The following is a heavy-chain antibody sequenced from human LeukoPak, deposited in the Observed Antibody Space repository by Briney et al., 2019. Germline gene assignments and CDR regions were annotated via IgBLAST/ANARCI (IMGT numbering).Heavy chain of an antibody. V-gene: IGHV3-66*01. CDR3: VKEAPGTTIYY. Sequence: GGSLRLSCAASGFSVSGNYMSWVRQAPVKGLEWVSVIYKGDATYYADTVKGRFTISRDSSENTVHLQMDGLRAEDPAVYYCVKEAPGTTIYYWGQGTLVTVSS. D-gene: IGHD4-11*01. J-gene: IGHJ4*02. CDR2: IYKGDAT. CDR1: GFSVSGNY.